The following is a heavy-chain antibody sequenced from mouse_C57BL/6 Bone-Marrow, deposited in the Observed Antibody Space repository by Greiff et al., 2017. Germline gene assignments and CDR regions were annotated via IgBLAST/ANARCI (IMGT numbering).Heavy chain of an antibody. CDR2: IDPENGDT. Sequence: VQLQQSGAELVRPGASVKLSCTASGFNIKDDYMHWVKQRPEQGLEWIGWIDPENGDTEYASKFQGKATITADTSSNTAYLQLSSLTSEDTAVYYCTAVHSWDVYGYDGGVDYWGRGTALTVTS. D-gene: IGHD2-2*01. J-gene: IGHJ2*01. V-gene: IGHV14-4*01. CDR1: GFNIKDDY. CDR3: TAVHSWDVYGYDGGVDY.